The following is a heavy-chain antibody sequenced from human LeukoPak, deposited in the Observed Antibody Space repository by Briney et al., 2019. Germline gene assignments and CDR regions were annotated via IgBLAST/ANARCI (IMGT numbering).Heavy chain of an antibody. CDR2: IYSGSST. Sequence: GGSLRLSCAASGFTVSSNYMSWVRQAPGKGLEWVSFIYSGSSTYYADSVKGRFTISRDNSKNTLYLQMNSLRAEDTAVYYCAKDKLGYCGGDCYSKMDEYFQHWGQGTLVTVSS. J-gene: IGHJ1*01. CDR3: AKDKLGYCGGDCYSKMDEYFQH. D-gene: IGHD2-21*01. V-gene: IGHV3-66*02. CDR1: GFTVSSNY.